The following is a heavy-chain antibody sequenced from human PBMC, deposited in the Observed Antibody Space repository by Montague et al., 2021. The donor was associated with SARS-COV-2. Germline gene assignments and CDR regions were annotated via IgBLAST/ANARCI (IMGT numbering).Heavy chain of an antibody. V-gene: IGHV4-59*08. CDR1: GVSVTDYY. J-gene: IGHJ4*02. CDR3: ARHPHYDGWNGPPDF. CDR2: VLYNKGT. Sequence: SETLSLTCTVSGVSVTDYYWSWIRQPPGKGLEWVGDVLYNKGTNFNPSLKSRVAISVDTSKNQFSLRLTSVTAADTAFYYCARHPHYDGWNGPPDFWGQGTLVTVSS. D-gene: IGHD3/OR15-3a*01.